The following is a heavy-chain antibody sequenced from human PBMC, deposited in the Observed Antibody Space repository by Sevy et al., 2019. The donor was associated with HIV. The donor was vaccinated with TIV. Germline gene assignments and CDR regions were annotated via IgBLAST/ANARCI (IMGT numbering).Heavy chain of an antibody. V-gene: IGHV3-23*01. CDR3: AKSDDYSCPNWFDS. CDR1: GFSFSSYA. CDR2: IIGSGDTT. Sequence: GGSLRLSCAASGFSFSSYAMNWVRQAPGKGLEWVSGIIGSGDTTYYADSVKGRFTISRDNSKNTLYLQMKSLRAEDTAEYFCAKSDDYSCPNWFDSWGQGTLVTVSS. D-gene: IGHD4-4*01. J-gene: IGHJ5*01.